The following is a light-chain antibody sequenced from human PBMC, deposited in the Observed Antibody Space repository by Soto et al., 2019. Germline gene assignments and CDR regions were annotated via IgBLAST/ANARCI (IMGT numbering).Light chain of an antibody. CDR2: GAS. CDR1: QSVSSNY. CDR3: QQYGSLPRT. J-gene: IGKJ1*01. V-gene: IGKV3-20*01. Sequence: EIVLTQSPGTLSLSPGERATLSCRASQSVSSNYLVWYQQKPGQAPRLHIYGASSRATGIPDRFSGSGSGTDFTLTISRLEPEDFAVYYCQQYGSLPRTFGQGTKVEIK.